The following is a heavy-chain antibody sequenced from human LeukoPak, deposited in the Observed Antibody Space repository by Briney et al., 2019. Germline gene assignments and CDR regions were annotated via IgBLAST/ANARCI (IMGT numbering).Heavy chain of an antibody. J-gene: IGHJ3*01. CDR2: INQDGSEK. CDR1: GFTFSSYW. D-gene: IGHD6-19*01. Sequence: GGSLRLSCAASGFTFSSYWMTWVRQAPGKGLEWVASINQDGSEKYYVDSVKGRFTISRDNTKNLVYLQINSLRAEDTAVHYCAREGGSSGWYDAFWGQGTMVTVSS. CDR3: AREGGSSGWYDAF. V-gene: IGHV3-7*01.